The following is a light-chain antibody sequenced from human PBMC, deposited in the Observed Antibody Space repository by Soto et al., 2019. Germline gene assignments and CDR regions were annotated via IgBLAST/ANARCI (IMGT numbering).Light chain of an antibody. CDR1: SSNIGSNT. CDR2: SNN. J-gene: IGLJ3*02. V-gene: IGLV1-44*01. CDR3: AAWDDSLNALV. Sequence: QSVLTQPPSASGTPGQRVTISCSGSSSNIGSNTVNWYQQLPGTATKRLIYSNNQRPSGVPDRFSGSKFGTSASLAISGLLSEDEADYYCAAWDDSLNALVFGGGTKLTVL.